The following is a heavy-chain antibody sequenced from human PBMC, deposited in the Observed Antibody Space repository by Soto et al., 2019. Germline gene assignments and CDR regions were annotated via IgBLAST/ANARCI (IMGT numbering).Heavy chain of an antibody. V-gene: IGHV4-34*01. CDR3: ARDPYGEYGYAY. J-gene: IGHJ4*02. CDR1: GGSFSGCY. CDR2: INHRGST. Sequence: QVQLQQWGAGLLKPSETLSLTCDVYGGSFSGCYWSWTRQPPGKGLEWIGEINHRGSTDYKPSLTTRVTISIDTSKNPFSLNLTSVTAADTAVYYCARDPYGEYGYAYRGQGTRVTVSS. D-gene: IGHD4-17*01.